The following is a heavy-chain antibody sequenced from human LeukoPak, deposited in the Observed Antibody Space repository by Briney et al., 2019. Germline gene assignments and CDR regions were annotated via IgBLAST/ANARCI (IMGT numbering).Heavy chain of an antibody. CDR3: AKPRITGVGWAQFDY. CDR1: GFTFSSSG. D-gene: IGHD2-8*02. CDR2: FDGNGGGT. Sequence: QRGGSLRLSCAASGFTFSSSGMTWVRQPPGKGLEWVSSFDGNGGGTYYADSVKGRCTISRDNSKNILYLQINSLRAEDTAIYYCAKPRITGVGWAQFDYGDQSSLVTVSS. V-gene: IGHV3-23*01. J-gene: IGHJ4*02.